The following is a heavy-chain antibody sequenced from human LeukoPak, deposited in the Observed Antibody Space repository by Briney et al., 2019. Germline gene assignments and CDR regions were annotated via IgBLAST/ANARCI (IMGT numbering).Heavy chain of an antibody. V-gene: IGHV4-34*01. CDR2: INHSGST. D-gene: IGHD3-10*01. CDR1: GGSFSGYY. J-gene: IGHJ6*04. Sequence: SETLSLTCAVYGGSFSGYYWSWIRQPPGEGLEWIGEINHSGSTNYNPSLKSRVTISVDTSKNQFSLKLSSVTAADTAVYYCARSRMVRGVTTALGPKSPHGMDVWGKGTTVTVSS. CDR3: ARSRMVRGVTTALGPKSPHGMDV.